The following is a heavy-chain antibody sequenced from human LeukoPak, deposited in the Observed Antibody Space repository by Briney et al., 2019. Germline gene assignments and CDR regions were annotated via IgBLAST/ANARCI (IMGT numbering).Heavy chain of an antibody. J-gene: IGHJ4*02. D-gene: IGHD3-10*01. CDR2: IYHSGSS. CDR3: ARHSSYYGNFDY. Sequence: SETLSLTCTVSGGSISSSSYYWGWIPQPPGKGLEWIGSIYHSGSSYYNPSLKSRVTISVDTSKNQFSLKLSSVTAADTAVYYCARHSSYYGNFDYWGQGTLVTVSS. CDR1: GGSISSSSYY. V-gene: IGHV4-39*01.